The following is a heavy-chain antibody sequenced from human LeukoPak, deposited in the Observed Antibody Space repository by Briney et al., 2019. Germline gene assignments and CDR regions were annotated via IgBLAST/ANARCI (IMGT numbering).Heavy chain of an antibody. V-gene: IGHV4-38-2*01. CDR3: ARGRQLNDY. J-gene: IGHJ4*01. D-gene: IGHD2-2*01. Sequence: SETLSLTCAVSGYSISSGYYWGWIRQPPGKGLEWIGTIYHSGSTYYNPSLKSRVTISLDTSKNQFSLKPTSVTAADTAVYYCARGRQLNDYWGQGTLVTVSS. CDR2: IYHSGST. CDR1: GYSISSGYY.